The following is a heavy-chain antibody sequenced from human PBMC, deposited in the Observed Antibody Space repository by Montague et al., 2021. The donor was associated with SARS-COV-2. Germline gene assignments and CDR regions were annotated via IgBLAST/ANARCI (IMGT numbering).Heavy chain of an antibody. J-gene: IGHJ3*02. Sequence: NTNYVQKLQGRVSLTRDTSTSTSYLELRSPRSDDTAVYYCARDRDAGQQLAYDTFDIWGQGTLVTVSS. V-gene: IGHV1-18*01. D-gene: IGHD6-13*01. CDR2: NT. CDR3: ARDRDAGQQLAYDTFDI.